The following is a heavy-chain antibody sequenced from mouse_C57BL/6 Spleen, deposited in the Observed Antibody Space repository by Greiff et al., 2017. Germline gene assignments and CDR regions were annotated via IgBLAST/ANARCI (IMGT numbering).Heavy chain of an antibody. CDR2: LSYDGSN. CDR3: ASAGDDGSPYAMDY. CDR1: GYSITSGYY. Sequence: EVQLVASGPGLVKPSQSLSLTCSVTGYSITSGYYWNWIRQFPGNKLEWMGYLSYDGSNNYNPSLKNRISITRDTSKNQFFLKLHSVTTEDTATXYCASAGDDGSPYAMDYWGPGTSVTVSS. J-gene: IGHJ4*01. V-gene: IGHV3-6*01. D-gene: IGHD2-3*01.